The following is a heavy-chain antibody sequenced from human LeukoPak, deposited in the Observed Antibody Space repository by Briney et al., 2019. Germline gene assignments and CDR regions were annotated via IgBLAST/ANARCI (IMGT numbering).Heavy chain of an antibody. CDR2: ISSSSSTI. V-gene: IGHV3-48*02. D-gene: IGHD3-16*01. Sequence: GGSLRLSCAASGFTFSSYSMNWVRQAPGKGLEWVSYISSSSSTIYYADSVKGRFTISRDNAKNSLYLQMNSLRDEDTAVYYCARDGPLVRMITFGNDSFDIWGQGTMVTVSS. CDR1: GFTFSSYS. J-gene: IGHJ3*02. CDR3: ARDGPLVRMITFGNDSFDI.